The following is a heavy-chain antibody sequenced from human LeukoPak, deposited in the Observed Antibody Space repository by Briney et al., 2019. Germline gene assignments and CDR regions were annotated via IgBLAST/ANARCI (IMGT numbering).Heavy chain of an antibody. CDR2: ISSSSSYI. D-gene: IGHD6-19*01. CDR1: GFTFSSYS. Sequence: PGGSLRLSCAASGFTFSSYSMNWVRQAPGKGLEWVSSISSSSSYIYYADSVKGRFTISRDNAKNSLYLQMNSLRAEDTAVYYCASYGSGWYELARERDYWGQGTLVTASS. CDR3: ASYGSGWYELARERDY. J-gene: IGHJ4*02. V-gene: IGHV3-21*01.